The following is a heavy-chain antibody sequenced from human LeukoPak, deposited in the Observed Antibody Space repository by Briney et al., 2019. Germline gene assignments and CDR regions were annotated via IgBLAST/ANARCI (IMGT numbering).Heavy chain of an antibody. Sequence: ASVKVSCKASGYTFTGYYMHWARQAPGQGLEWMGWINPNSGGTNYAQKFQGRVTMTRDTSISTAYMELSRLRSDDTAVYYCARDPIAVSAFDIWGQGTMVTVSS. CDR3: ARDPIAVSAFDI. V-gene: IGHV1-2*02. CDR1: GYTFTGYY. CDR2: INPNSGGT. D-gene: IGHD6-19*01. J-gene: IGHJ3*02.